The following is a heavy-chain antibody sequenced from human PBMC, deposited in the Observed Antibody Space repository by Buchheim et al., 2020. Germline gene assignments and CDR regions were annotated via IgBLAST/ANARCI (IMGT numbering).Heavy chain of an antibody. CDR1: GGSISSYY. J-gene: IGHJ4*01. CDR3: ARDIDY. Sequence: QVQLQESGPGLVKPSETLSLTCTVSGGSISSYYWSWIRQPPGKGLEWIGYIYHSGSTNYNPSLQSRVTISIDTSKNQFSLKLSSVTAADTAVYYCARDIDYWGQGTL. V-gene: IGHV4-59*01. CDR2: IYHSGST.